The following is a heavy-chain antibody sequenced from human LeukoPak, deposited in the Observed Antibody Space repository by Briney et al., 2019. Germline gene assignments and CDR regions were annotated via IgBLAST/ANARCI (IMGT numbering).Heavy chain of an antibody. CDR3: ARGPSGSYPN. CDR1: GFPVSTNY. D-gene: IGHD1-26*01. V-gene: IGHV3-66*01. CDR2: IYSVDNP. J-gene: IGHJ4*02. Sequence: GGSLRLSCAASGFPVSTNYMSWVRQAPGKGPEWVSLIYSVDNPYYADSVKGRFTISRDNSKNALYLQMNSLTPEDTAVYYCARGPSGSYPNWGQGTLVTVSS.